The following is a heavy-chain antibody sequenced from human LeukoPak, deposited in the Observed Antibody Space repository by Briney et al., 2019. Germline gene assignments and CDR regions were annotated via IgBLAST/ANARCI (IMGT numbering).Heavy chain of an antibody. Sequence: GGSLRLSCGASGFTFSTYWMHWVRQAPEKGRVWVSRISPDGSATGYADSVRGRFTISRDNAKNTLYLQMNSLRAEDTAVYYCTRDFDAATGYWGQGTLVTVSS. D-gene: IGHD3-9*01. J-gene: IGHJ4*02. CDR3: TRDFDAATGY. V-gene: IGHV3-74*01. CDR2: ISPDGSAT. CDR1: GFTFSTYW.